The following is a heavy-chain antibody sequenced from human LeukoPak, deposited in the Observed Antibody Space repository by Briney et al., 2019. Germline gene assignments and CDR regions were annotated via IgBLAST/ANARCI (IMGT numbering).Heavy chain of an antibody. J-gene: IGHJ4*02. D-gene: IGHD6-19*01. CDR3: ARRCIAVAGSRDYYFDY. CDR2: IYPGDSDT. CDR1: GYSFTSYW. V-gene: IGHV5-51*01. Sequence: GESLKISCKGSGYSFTSYWIGWVRQMPGKGLEGMGIIYPGDSDTRYSPSFQGQVTISADKSISTAYLQWSSLKASDTAMYYCARRCIAVAGSRDYYFDYWGQGTLVTVSS.